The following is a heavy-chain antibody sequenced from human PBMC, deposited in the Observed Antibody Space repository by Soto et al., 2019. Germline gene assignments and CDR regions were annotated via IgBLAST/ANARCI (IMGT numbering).Heavy chain of an antibody. CDR1: GFTFSSYS. CDR3: ARDFDILTGYSHSDY. D-gene: IGHD3-9*01. V-gene: IGHV3-21*01. Sequence: GGSLRLSCAASGFTFSSYSMNWVRQAPGKGLEWVSSISSSSSYIYYADSVKGRFTISRDNAKNSLYLQMKRLRAEDTAVYYCARDFDILTGYSHSDYWGQGTLVTVSS. J-gene: IGHJ4*02. CDR2: ISSSSSYI.